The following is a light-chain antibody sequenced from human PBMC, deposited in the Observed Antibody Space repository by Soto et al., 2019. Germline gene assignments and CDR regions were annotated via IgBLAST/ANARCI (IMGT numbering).Light chain of an antibody. CDR3: QQYKNWPPLT. CDR1: QSVSYN. V-gene: IGKV3-15*01. J-gene: IGKJ4*01. Sequence: EIEMTQSPATVSVSPGETATLSCRASQSVSYNLAWYQQKPGQGLRLLIYSAFTRDTGIPARFSGSGSGTEFTLTISSLQSEDFAVYYCQQYKNWPPLTFGGGTKVEIK. CDR2: SAF.